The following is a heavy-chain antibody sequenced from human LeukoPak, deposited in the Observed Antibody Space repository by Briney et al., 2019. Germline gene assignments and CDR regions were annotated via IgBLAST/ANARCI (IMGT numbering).Heavy chain of an antibody. Sequence: ASVTVSCKASGYTFTGYYMHWVRQAPGQGLEWMGWINPNSGGTNYAQKFQGRVTMTRDTSISTAYMELSRLRSDDTAVYYCARGDSSGYLPLGYWGQGTLVTVSS. CDR1: GYTFTGYY. CDR3: ARGDSSGYLPLGY. J-gene: IGHJ4*02. V-gene: IGHV1-2*02. D-gene: IGHD3-22*01. CDR2: INPNSGGT.